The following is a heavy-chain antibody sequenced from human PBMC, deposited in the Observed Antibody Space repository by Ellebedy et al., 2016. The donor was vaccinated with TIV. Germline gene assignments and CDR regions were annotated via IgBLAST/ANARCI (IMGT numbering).Heavy chain of an antibody. CDR2: INPNTGGT. D-gene: IGHD2-2*02. Sequence: ASVKVSCKASGYSFIGYYLHWVRQAPGQGFEWMGWINPNTGGTDYAQKFHDRVKMTRDTSLTTAYMELSSLRPDDGAVYFCASDPGYCKSTSCYNLDFFDFWGQGTLVTVSS. V-gene: IGHV1-2*02. CDR3: ASDPGYCKSTSCYNLDFFDF. J-gene: IGHJ4*02. CDR1: GYSFIGYY.